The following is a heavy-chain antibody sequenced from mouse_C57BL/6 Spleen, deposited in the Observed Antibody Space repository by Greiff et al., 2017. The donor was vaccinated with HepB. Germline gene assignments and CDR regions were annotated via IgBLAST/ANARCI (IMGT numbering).Heavy chain of an antibody. Sequence: EVKLMESGGDLVKPGGSLKLSCAASGFTFSSYGMSWVRQTPDKRLEWVATISSGGSYTYYPDSVKGRFTISSDNAKNTLYLQMSSLKSEDTAVYYCARPPDSSGIYYFDYWGQGTTLTVSS. CDR3: ARPPDSSGIYYFDY. CDR1: GFTFSSYG. D-gene: IGHD3-2*02. J-gene: IGHJ2*01. CDR2: ISSGGSYT. V-gene: IGHV5-6*01.